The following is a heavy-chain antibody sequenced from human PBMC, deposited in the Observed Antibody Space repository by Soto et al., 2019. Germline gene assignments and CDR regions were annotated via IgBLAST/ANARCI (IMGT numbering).Heavy chain of an antibody. J-gene: IGHJ4*02. V-gene: IGHV3-11*01. CDR3: ARMGPRAARPSY. CDR1: GFTFSDYD. D-gene: IGHD6-6*01. CDR2: VSSSGTTM. Sequence: PGGYLRISCAASGFTFSDYDMSWLRQSPGKGLEWVSFVSSSGTTMYFADSVKGRFTISRDNAKNSLYLQMNSLRAEDTAVYYCARMGPRAARPSYWGQGTLVTVSS.